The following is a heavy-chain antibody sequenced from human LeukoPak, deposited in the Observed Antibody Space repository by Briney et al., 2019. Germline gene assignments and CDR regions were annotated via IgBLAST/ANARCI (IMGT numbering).Heavy chain of an antibody. D-gene: IGHD2-21*02. CDR2: IYYSGST. V-gene: IGHV4-39*01. CDR3: ARGTVTASMKAFDI. J-gene: IGHJ3*02. Sequence: PSETLSLTCTVSGGSISCSSYYWGWIRQPPGKGLEWIGSIYYSGSTYYNPSLKSRVTISVDTSKNQFSLKLSSVTAADTALYYCARGTVTASMKAFDIWGQGTMVTVSS. CDR1: GGSISCSSYY.